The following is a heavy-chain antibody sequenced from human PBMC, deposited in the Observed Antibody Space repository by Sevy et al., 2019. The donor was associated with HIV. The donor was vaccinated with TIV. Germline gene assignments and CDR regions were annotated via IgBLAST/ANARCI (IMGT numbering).Heavy chain of an antibody. D-gene: IGHD3-10*01. V-gene: IGHV3-30*04. CDR2: ISYDGSRT. J-gene: IGHJ5*01. CDR3: TRVRGLLGWFDS. Sequence: GGSLRLSCAASGFTFSDYTIHWVRQAPGKGLEWVSVISYDGSRTSYADSVKGRFTISRDNSKNTLFLQMNSLRAEDTAVYHCTRVRGLLGWFDSWGQGTLVTVSS. CDR1: GFTFSDYT.